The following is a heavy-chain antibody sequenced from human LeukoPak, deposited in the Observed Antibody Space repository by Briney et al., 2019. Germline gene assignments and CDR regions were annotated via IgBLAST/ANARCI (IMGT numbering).Heavy chain of an antibody. CDR2: IKQDGRDT. CDR3: ATSEGY. J-gene: IGHJ4*02. Sequence: PGGSLRLSCAASGFTLNTHWMSWVRQAPGKGLEWVANIKQDGRDTYYVDSVKGRFTISRDNAKNSLNLQMNNLRAEDTAMYYCATSEGYWGQGTLVTVSS. V-gene: IGHV3-7*03. CDR1: GFTLNTHW.